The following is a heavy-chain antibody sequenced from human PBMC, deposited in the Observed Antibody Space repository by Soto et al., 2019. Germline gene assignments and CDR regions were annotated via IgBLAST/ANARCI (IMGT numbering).Heavy chain of an antibody. CDR3: ATEGGENPASAFDS. CDR1: GVTFSSET. CDR2: FIPLFGTA. J-gene: IGHJ4*02. Sequence: QVQLVQSGAEVKKPGSSVKVSCKASGVTFSSETISWVRQAPGQGLEWVGGFIPLFGTANYAQKFQGRVTITADESTSTLYIELSSLRSDDTGVYYCATEGGENPASAFDSWGQRTLVTVSS. D-gene: IGHD2-21*01. V-gene: IGHV1-69*01.